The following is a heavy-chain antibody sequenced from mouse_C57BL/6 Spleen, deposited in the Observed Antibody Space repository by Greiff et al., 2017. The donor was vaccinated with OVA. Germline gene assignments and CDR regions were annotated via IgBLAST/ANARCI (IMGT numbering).Heavy chain of an antibody. J-gene: IGHJ4*01. V-gene: IGHV5-12*01. Sequence: EVQLVESGGGLVQPGGSLKLSCAASGFTFSDYYMYWVRQTPEKRLEWVAYISNGGGSTYYPDTVKGRFTIARDNAKNTLYLQLIRLKSKDTAMYYCARHWLYAMDYWGQGTSVTVSS. CDR1: GFTFSDYY. CDR2: ISNGGGST. CDR3: ARHWLYAMDY.